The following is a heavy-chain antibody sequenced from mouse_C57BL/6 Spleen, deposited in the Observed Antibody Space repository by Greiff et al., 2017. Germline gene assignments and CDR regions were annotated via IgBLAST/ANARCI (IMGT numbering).Heavy chain of an antibody. CDR3: ARNWDGGNFDV. J-gene: IGHJ1*03. CDR2: IWGVGST. V-gene: IGHV2-6*01. D-gene: IGHD4-1*01. CDR1: GFSLTSYG. Sequence: VQRVESGPGLVAPSQCLSITCTVSGFSLTSYGVDWVRQSPGKGLEWLGVIWGVGSTNYNSALKSRLSISKDNSKSQVFLKMNRLQTDDPAMDYCARNWDGGNFDVWGTGTTVTVSS.